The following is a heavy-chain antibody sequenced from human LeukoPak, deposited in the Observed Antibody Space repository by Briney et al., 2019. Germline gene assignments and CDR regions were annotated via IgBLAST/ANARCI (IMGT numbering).Heavy chain of an antibody. Sequence: PSETLSLTXTVSGGSIGSYYWSWIRQPPGKGLEWIGYIYYSGSTNYNPSLKSRVTISVDTSKNQFSLKLSSVTAADTAVYYCAKGQWLVKEFDYWGQGTLVTVSS. D-gene: IGHD6-19*01. CDR2: IYYSGST. V-gene: IGHV4-59*01. J-gene: IGHJ4*02. CDR3: AKGQWLVKEFDY. CDR1: GGSIGSYY.